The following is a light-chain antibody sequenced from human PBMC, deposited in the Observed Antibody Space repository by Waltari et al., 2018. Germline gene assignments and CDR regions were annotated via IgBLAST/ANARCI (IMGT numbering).Light chain of an antibody. CDR2: EVS. CDR1: STDIGDYTF. V-gene: IGLV2-14*01. J-gene: IGLJ3*02. Sequence: QSALTQPASVSRSPGQSLTISCTGPSTDIGDYTFVSWYQQFPGKAPKLMIYEVSNRPLVVSNRFSGSKSGNTASLTISGLQAEDEADYYCTSYTRSNTWVFGGGTKVTVL. CDR3: TSYTRSNTWV.